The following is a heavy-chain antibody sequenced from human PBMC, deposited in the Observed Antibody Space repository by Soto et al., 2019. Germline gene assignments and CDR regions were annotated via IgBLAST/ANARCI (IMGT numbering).Heavy chain of an antibody. D-gene: IGHD3-22*01. CDR2: IYYSGST. Sequence: QVQLQESGPGLVKPSQTLSLTCTVSGGSISSGGYYWSWIRQHPGKGLEWIGYIYYSGSTYYNPSLKSRVTITVDTSKDPVPLKLSSVADADTAVYYCARMAMIVERYFDYWGQGTLVTVSS. J-gene: IGHJ4*02. V-gene: IGHV4-31*03. CDR1: GGSISSGGYY. CDR3: ARMAMIVERYFDY.